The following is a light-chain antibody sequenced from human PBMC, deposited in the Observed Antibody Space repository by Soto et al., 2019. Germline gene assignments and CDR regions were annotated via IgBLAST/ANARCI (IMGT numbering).Light chain of an antibody. J-gene: IGKJ5*01. CDR1: QSVSSY. CDR3: QQRSNWHPIT. Sequence: EIVLTHSPTTLSLSPGSRSTLSCRASQSVSSYLASYQQKPGQAPRLLIYDASNRATGIPARFSGSGSATDFTLTISSLEPQDFAVYYCQQRSNWHPITFGHGTRLEIK. V-gene: IGKV3-11*01. CDR2: DAS.